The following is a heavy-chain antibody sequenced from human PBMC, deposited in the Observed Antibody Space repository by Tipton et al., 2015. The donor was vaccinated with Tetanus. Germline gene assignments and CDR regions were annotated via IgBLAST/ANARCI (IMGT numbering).Heavy chain of an antibody. D-gene: IGHD6-19*01. CDR2: ISFDGAEH. V-gene: IGHV3-30*07. Sequence: SLRLSCVGSGFTFGHHALHWVRQAPGKGLEWVAVISFDGAEHFYADSVKGRLTLSRDNAKNSLFLQMSSLRDEDTAVYFCATSPREAGDYWGQGTRVTVSS. CDR3: ATSPREAGDY. CDR1: GFTFGHHA. J-gene: IGHJ4*02.